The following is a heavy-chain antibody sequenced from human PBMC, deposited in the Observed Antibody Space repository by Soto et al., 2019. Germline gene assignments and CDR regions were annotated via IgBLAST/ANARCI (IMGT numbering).Heavy chain of an antibody. V-gene: IGHV1-18*04. CDR3: ARGEGYYDYVWGSYRYGPEAFDI. D-gene: IGHD3-16*02. Sequence: ASVKVSCNASGYTFTGYGTSGVRQAPGQGLECTGWISAYNGNTNYAQKLQGRVTMTTDTSTSRAYMELRSLRSDETAVYYCARGEGYYDYVWGSYRYGPEAFDIWGQGTMVTV. J-gene: IGHJ3*02. CDR2: ISAYNGNT. CDR1: GYTFTGYG.